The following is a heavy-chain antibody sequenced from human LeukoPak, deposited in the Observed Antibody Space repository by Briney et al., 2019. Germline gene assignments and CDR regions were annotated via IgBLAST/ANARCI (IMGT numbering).Heavy chain of an antibody. D-gene: IGHD5-18*01. CDR3: ARRSTAMADY. CDR2: INPNSGNT. CDR1: GYTFASYD. Sequence: ASVKVSCKASGYTFASYDINWVRQATGQGLEWMGWINPNSGNTGYAQKFQGRVTMTRNTSISTAYMELSSLRSEDTAVYYCARRSTAMADYWGQETLDTVSS. J-gene: IGHJ4*02. V-gene: IGHV1-8*01.